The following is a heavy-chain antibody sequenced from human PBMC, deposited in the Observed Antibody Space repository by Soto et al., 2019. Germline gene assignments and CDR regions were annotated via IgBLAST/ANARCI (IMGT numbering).Heavy chain of an antibody. J-gene: IGHJ6*02. CDR1: GFTFSSYA. CDR3: AKHRIQEPGMDA. Sequence: XGSLRLSCSASGFTFSSYAMSWVRQAPGKGLEWVSAISGSGGSTYYADSVKGRFTISRDNSKNTLYLQMNSLRAEDTAVYYCAKHRIQEPGMDASGQGTTFTVSS. V-gene: IGHV3-23*01. CDR2: ISGSGGST.